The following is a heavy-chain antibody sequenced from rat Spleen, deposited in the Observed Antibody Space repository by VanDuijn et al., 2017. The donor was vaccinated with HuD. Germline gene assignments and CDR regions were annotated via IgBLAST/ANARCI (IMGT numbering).Heavy chain of an antibody. Sequence: QVQLKESGPGLVQPSQTLSLTCTVSGSSLNNYGVIWVRQPPGKGLEWMGVMWSGGSTDYNSAFKSRLSISKDTSKSQVFLKMNSLQTEDTATYYCARDSRVYDYYYVMDAWGQGASVTVSS. CDR3: ARDSRVYDYYYVMDA. CDR1: GSSLNNYG. V-gene: IGHV2-4*01. CDR2: MWSGGST. D-gene: IGHD1-4*01. J-gene: IGHJ4*01.